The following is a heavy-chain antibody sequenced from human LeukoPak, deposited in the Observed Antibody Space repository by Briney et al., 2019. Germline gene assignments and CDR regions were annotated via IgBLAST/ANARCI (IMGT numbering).Heavy chain of an antibody. CDR1: GFTFDDYA. D-gene: IGHD6-6*01. CDR2: ISWNSGSI. J-gene: IGHJ4*02. CDR3: AKAITRYTSIARLELDY. V-gene: IGHV3-9*01. Sequence: PGGSLRLSCAASGFTFDDYAMHWVRQAPGKGLEWVSGISWNSGSIGYADSVKGRFTISRDNAKNSLYLRMNSLRAEDTALYYCAKAITRYTSIARLELDYWGQGTLVTVSS.